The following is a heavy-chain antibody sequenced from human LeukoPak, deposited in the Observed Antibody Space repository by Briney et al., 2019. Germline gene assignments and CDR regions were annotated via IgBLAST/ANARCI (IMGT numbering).Heavy chain of an antibody. CDR3: AHGRNWNPLAGYYFDY. CDR1: GFSLSTSGVG. D-gene: IGHD1-1*01. Sequence: SGPTLVKPTQTLTLTCTFSGFSLSTSGVGVGWIRQPPGKALEWLALIYWDDDKRYSPSLKSRLTITKDTSKNQVVLTMTNMDPVDTATYYCAHGRNWNPLAGYYFDYWGQGTLVTVSS. CDR2: IYWDDDK. J-gene: IGHJ4*02. V-gene: IGHV2-5*02.